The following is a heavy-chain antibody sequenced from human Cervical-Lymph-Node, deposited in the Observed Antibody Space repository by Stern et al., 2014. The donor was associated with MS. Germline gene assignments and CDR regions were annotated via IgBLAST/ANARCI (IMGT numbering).Heavy chain of an antibody. J-gene: IGHJ4*02. D-gene: IGHD1-1*01. V-gene: IGHV1-69*01. CDR1: GGTFSSNS. CDR3: ATEEYEAIGN. Sequence: VQLVESGAEVKKPGSSVKLSCKASGGTFSSNSVNWVRQAPGQGLEWMGGIIPIFPTPNYAQGFQARITVSADAPRTTAYLELNSLKSYDTATYFCATEEYEAIGNWGQGTLVTVSS. CDR2: IIPIFPTP.